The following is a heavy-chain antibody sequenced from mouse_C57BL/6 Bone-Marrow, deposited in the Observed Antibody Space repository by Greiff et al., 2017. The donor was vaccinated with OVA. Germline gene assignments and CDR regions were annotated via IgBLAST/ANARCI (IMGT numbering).Heavy chain of an antibody. CDR1: GYSITSGYY. CDR3: AREDYDYDGVDY. V-gene: IGHV3-6*01. CDR2: ISYDGSN. D-gene: IGHD2-4*01. Sequence: VQLQQSGPGLVKPSQSLSLTCSVTGYSITSGYYWNWIRQFPGNKLEWMGYISYDGSNNYNPSLKNRISITRDTSKNQFFLKLNSVTTEDTATYYCAREDYDYDGVDYWGQGTTLTVSS. J-gene: IGHJ2*01.